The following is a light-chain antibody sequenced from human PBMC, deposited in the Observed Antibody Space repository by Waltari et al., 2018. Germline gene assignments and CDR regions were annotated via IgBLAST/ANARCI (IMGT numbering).Light chain of an antibody. Sequence: QSALTQPASVSGSPGHSIPISSTGTSSDFGGYNYVSWYQQHPGKAPKLMIYDVSKRPSGVSNRFSGSKSGNTASLTISGLQAEDEADYYCSSYTSSSTYVFGTGTKVTVL. CDR2: DVS. J-gene: IGLJ1*01. CDR3: SSYTSSSTYV. CDR1: SSDFGGYNY. V-gene: IGLV2-14*01.